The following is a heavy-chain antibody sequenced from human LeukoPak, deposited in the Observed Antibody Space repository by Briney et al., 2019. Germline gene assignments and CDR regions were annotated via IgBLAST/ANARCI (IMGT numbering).Heavy chain of an antibody. CDR3: ATPLLSGYSNNVYYFDY. V-gene: IGHV1-69*13. Sequence: GASVKVSCKASGGTFSSYAISWVRQAPGQGLEWMGGIIPIFGTANYAQKFQGRATITADESTSTAYMELSSLRSEDTAVYYRATPLLSGYSNNVYYFDYWGQGTLVTVSS. D-gene: IGHD4-11*01. CDR2: IIPIFGTA. CDR1: GGTFSSYA. J-gene: IGHJ4*02.